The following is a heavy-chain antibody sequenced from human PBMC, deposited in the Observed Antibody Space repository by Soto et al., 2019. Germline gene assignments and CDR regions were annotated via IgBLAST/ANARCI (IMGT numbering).Heavy chain of an antibody. V-gene: IGHV4-34*01. CDR1: GGSLSGYY. D-gene: IGHD3-16*01. J-gene: IGHJ5*02. CDR2: INHSGST. CDR3: AMYLFLRMGELPRREWCGP. Sequence: QMQLQQWGAGLLKPSETLSLTCAVYGGSLSGYYWSWIRQPPGKGLEWIGEINHSGSTNYTPSLKSRVTISLDTSKKQFSPELSSVTAADTAMYYCAMYLFLRMGELPRREWCGPWGQGTLVTVSS.